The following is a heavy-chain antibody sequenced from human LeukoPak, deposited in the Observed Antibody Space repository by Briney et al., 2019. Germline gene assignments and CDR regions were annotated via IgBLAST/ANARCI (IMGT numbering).Heavy chain of an antibody. Sequence: GGSLRLSCAASGFTFSSYSTNWVRQAPGKGLEWVSSISSSSSYIYYADSVKGRFTISRDNAKNSLYLQMNSLRAEDTAVYYCARDYSSGDDAFDIWGQGTMVTVSS. CDR2: ISSSSSYI. V-gene: IGHV3-21*01. CDR1: GFTFSSYS. J-gene: IGHJ3*02. CDR3: ARDYSSGDDAFDI. D-gene: IGHD3-22*01.